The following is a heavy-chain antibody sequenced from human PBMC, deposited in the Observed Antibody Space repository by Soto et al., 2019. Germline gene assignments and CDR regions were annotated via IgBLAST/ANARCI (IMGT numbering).Heavy chain of an antibody. D-gene: IGHD6-19*01. CDR1: GFTFSSYW. Sequence: GGSLRLSCAASGFTFSSYWMHWVRQAPGKGLVWVSRINSDGSSTSYADSVKGRFTISRDNAKNTLYLQMNSLRAEDTAVYYCARGSPRWAAVAAGAVDYWGQGTLVTVSS. CDR3: ARGSPRWAAVAAGAVDY. J-gene: IGHJ4*02. V-gene: IGHV3-74*01. CDR2: INSDGSST.